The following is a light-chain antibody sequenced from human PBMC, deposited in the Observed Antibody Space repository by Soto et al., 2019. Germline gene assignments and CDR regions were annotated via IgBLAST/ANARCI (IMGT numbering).Light chain of an antibody. Sequence: QSVLTQPPSASGTPGQRVTISCSGSGSSIGTNTVNWYRQLPGTAPKLLIYGNNQRPSGVPDRFSGSKSGTSASLAISGLQSEDEADFYCAAWDDSLNAYVIGTGTKVTVL. J-gene: IGLJ1*01. CDR3: AAWDDSLNAYV. V-gene: IGLV1-44*01. CDR1: GSSIGTNT. CDR2: GNN.